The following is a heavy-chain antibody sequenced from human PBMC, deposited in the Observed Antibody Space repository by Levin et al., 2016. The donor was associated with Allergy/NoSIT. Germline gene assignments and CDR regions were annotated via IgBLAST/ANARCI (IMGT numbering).Heavy chain of an antibody. CDR3: AKDGEPHYYDSGGYGYFDS. Sequence: GESLKISCAASGFSFRSYGMHWVRQAPGKGLEWVALISYDGSMTYYGDSVKGRFTISRDNSKNTLYLQMNILRAEDTALYYCAKDGEPHYYDSGGYGYFDSWGQGTLVTVSS. J-gene: IGHJ4*02. CDR1: GFSFRSYG. D-gene: IGHD3-22*01. CDR2: ISYDGSMT. V-gene: IGHV3-30*18.